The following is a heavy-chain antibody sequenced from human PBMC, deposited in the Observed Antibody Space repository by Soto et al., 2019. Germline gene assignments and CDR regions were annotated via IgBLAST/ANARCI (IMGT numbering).Heavy chain of an antibody. Sequence: GGSLRLSCAASGFTFSNYSVTWVRQAPGKGLEWVSTISGSGGSTYYADSVKGRFTISRDNSKNTLYLQRNSLRAEDTAVYYCAKDQGSSWYEIDYWGQGTLVTVAS. V-gene: IGHV3-23*01. D-gene: IGHD6-13*01. CDR1: GFTFSNYS. CDR3: AKDQGSSWYEIDY. CDR2: ISGSGGST. J-gene: IGHJ4*02.